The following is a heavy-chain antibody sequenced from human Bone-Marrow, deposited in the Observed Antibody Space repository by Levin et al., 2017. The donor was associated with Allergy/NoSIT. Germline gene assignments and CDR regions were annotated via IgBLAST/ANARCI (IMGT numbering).Heavy chain of an antibody. CDR3: ARSTQQWLEYYFGD. V-gene: IGHV5-51*01. D-gene: IGHD6-19*01. CDR2: IYPGDSDT. J-gene: IGHJ4*02. CDR1: GYSFTTYW. Sequence: KYGESLKISCKGSGYSFTTYWIAWVRQMPGKGLEWMGIIYPGDSDTRYSPSFQGQVTISVDKSINTAYLQWSSLKASDTAMYYCARSTQQWLEYYFGDWGQGTLVTVSP.